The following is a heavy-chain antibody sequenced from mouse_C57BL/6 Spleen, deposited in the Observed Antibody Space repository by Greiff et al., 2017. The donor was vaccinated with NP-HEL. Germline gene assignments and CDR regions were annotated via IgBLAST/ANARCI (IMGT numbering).Heavy chain of an antibody. J-gene: IGHJ1*03. V-gene: IGHV5-9-1*02. CDR2: ISSGGDYI. CDR1: GFTFSSYA. D-gene: IGHD2-1*01. Sequence: EVQLVESGEGLVKPGGSLKLSCAASGFTFSSYAMSWVRQTPEKRLEWVAYISSGGDYIYYADTVKGRFTISRDNARNTLYLQMSSLKSEDTAMYYCTREGDGNSWYFDVWGTGTTVTVSS. CDR3: TREGDGNSWYFDV.